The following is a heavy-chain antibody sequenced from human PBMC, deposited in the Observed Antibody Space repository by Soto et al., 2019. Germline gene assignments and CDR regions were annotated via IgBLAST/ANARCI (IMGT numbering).Heavy chain of an antibody. J-gene: IGHJ5*02. CDR1: ADTFTSYY. Sequence: VAVKVSCSAPADTFTSYYMHLVRLSPGHGREWLGVINPNGGSTRFAQKFQGRLTMTRDTSTSTVYMELRGLTSEDTAVYYCARPSGGVYGIIIEGTTWFAPWGQGTLVTDSS. CDR3: ARPSGGVYGIIIEGTTWFAP. V-gene: IGHV1-46*01. D-gene: IGHD3-16*01. CDR2: INPNGGST.